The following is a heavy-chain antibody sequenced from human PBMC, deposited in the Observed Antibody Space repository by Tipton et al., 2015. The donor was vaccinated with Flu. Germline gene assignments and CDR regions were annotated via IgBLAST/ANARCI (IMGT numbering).Heavy chain of an antibody. J-gene: IGHJ6*02. D-gene: IGHD2-15*01. Sequence: TLSLTCAVYGGSFSGYYWSWIRQPPGKGLEWIGEINHSGSTNYNPSLKSRVTISVDTSKNQSSLKLSSVTAADTAVYYCARAGGYCSGGSCYSSYYGMDVWGQGTTVTVSS. CDR3: ARAGGYCSGGSCYSSYYGMDV. CDR1: GGSFSGYY. V-gene: IGHV4-34*01. CDR2: INHSGST.